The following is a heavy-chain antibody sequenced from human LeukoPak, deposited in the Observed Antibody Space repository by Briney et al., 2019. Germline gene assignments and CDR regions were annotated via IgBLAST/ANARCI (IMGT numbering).Heavy chain of an antibody. Sequence: GGSLRLSCAASGFTFSSYEMNWVRPAPGKGLEWVANIKQDGSEKYYVDSVKGRFTISRDNAKNSLYLQMNSLRAEDTAVYYCARDSHYYDSSGSVYWGQGTLVTVSS. CDR3: ARDSHYYDSSGSVY. J-gene: IGHJ4*02. CDR1: GFTFSSYE. CDR2: IKQDGSEK. D-gene: IGHD3-22*01. V-gene: IGHV3-7*01.